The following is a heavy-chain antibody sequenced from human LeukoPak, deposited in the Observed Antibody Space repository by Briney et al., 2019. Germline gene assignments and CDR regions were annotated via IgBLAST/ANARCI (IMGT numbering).Heavy chain of an antibody. CDR1: GFTFSSYW. V-gene: IGHV3-7*03. Sequence: PGGFLRLSCAASGFTFSSYWMSWVRQAPGKGLELVANIKQDGSERYYVDSVKGRFTISRDNAKNSLYLQMNSLRAEDTAVYYCARDCSRTSCYADYWGQGTLVTVSS. J-gene: IGHJ4*02. CDR2: IKQDGSER. CDR3: ARDCSRTSCYADY. D-gene: IGHD2-2*01.